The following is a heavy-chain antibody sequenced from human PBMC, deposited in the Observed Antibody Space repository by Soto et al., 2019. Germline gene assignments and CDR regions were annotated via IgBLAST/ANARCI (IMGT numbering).Heavy chain of an antibody. V-gene: IGHV3-48*01. CDR2: ISSSSSTI. J-gene: IGHJ4*02. Sequence: GGSLRLSCAASGFTFSSYSMNWVRQAPGKGLEWVSYISSSSSTIYYADSVKGRFTISRDNAKNSLYLQMNSLRAEDTAVYYCARDGKYQLHLTDYWGQGTLVTVSS. D-gene: IGHD2-2*01. CDR1: GFTFSSYS. CDR3: ARDGKYQLHLTDY.